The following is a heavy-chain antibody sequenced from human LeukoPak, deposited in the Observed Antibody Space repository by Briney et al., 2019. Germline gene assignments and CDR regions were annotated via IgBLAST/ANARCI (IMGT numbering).Heavy chain of an antibody. J-gene: IGHJ6*03. Sequence: PGGSLRLSCAASGFTFSSYSMNWVRQAPGKGLEWVSSISSSSYIYYSDSVKGRFTISRDNAKNSLYLQMNSLRAEDTAVYYCARYCSSTSCYPSYYYYMDVWGKGTTVTVSS. CDR2: ISSSSYI. CDR3: ARYCSSTSCYPSYYYYMDV. CDR1: GFTFSSYS. V-gene: IGHV3-21*01. D-gene: IGHD2-2*01.